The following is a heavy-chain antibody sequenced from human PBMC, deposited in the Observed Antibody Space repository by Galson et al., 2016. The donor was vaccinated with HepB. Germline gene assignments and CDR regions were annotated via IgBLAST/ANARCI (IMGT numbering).Heavy chain of an antibody. CDR2: ISDDGSNK. V-gene: IGHV3-30-3*01. D-gene: IGHD3/OR15-3a*01. J-gene: IGHJ4*02. CDR1: GFIFNNYA. Sequence: SLRLSCAASGFIFNNYAMHWVRQAPGKGLEWVAVISDDGSNKYYADSVKGRFTISSDNSKNPLYLQMNSLGAEDPALFYCARYDFWPGPPSASFSFDYWGQGTLVTVSS. CDR3: ARYDFWPGPPSASFSFDY.